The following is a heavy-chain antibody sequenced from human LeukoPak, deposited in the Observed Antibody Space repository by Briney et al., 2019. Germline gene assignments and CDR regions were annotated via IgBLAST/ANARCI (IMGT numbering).Heavy chain of an antibody. J-gene: IGHJ6*03. Sequence: PSETLSLTCAVYGGSFSGYYWSWIRQPPGKGLEWIGEINHSGSTNYNPSLKSRVTISVDTSKNQFSLKLSSVTAADTAVYYCARGPSVYDTSYYYMDVWGKGTTVTVSS. D-gene: IGHD2-8*01. V-gene: IGHV4-34*01. CDR2: INHSGST. CDR1: GGSFSGYY. CDR3: ARGPSVYDTSYYYMDV.